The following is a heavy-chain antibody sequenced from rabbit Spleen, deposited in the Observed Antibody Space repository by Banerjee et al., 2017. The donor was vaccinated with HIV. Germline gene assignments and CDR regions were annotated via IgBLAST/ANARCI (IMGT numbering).Heavy chain of an antibody. V-gene: IGHV1S40*01. J-gene: IGHJ6*01. CDR3: ARDTASSFSSYGMDL. CDR1: GFSFSSKYY. Sequence: QSLEESGGDLVKPGASLTLTCTASGFSFSSKYYMCWVRQAPGKGLEWVVCIDAGSSGFTYFASWAKGRFTISKTSSTTVTLQMTSLTAADTATYFCARDTASSFSSYGMDLWGPGTLVTVS. D-gene: IGHD8-1*01. CDR2: IDAGSSGFT.